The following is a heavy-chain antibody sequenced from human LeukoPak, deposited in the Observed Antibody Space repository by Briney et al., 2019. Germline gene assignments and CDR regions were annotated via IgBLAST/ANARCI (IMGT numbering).Heavy chain of an antibody. Sequence: SETLSLTCTVSGGFISSYYWSWIRQPPGKGLEWIGYIYYSRSTSYNPSLKSRVTMSADTSKNQFSLRLSSVTAADTAVYYCARRGAYSGNDLAWYFDLWGRGTLVTVSS. CDR3: ARRGAYSGNDLAWYFDL. CDR1: GGFISSYY. D-gene: IGHD5-12*01. V-gene: IGHV4-59*08. J-gene: IGHJ2*01. CDR2: IYYSRST.